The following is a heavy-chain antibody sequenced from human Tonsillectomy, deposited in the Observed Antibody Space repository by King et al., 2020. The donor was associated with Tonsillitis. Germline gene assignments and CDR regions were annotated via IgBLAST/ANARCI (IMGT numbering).Heavy chain of an antibody. Sequence: VQLVESGGGLVQPGGSLSLSVAASGFPFVGYARNGFPRAPGKGRGGVSSIVVVVSTIYYADSLKGRFTISRDNAKNSLYLQMNSLRAEDTAVYYCTVGFWSGPDYWGQGTLVTVSS. D-gene: IGHD3-3*01. J-gene: IGHJ4*02. CDR1: GFPFVGYA. V-gene: IGHV3-48*01. CDR3: TVGFWSGPDY. CDR2: IVVVVSTI.